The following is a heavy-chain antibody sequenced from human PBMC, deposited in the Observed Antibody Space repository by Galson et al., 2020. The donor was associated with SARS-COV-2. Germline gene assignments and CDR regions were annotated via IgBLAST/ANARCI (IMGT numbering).Heavy chain of an antibody. Sequence: GGSLRLSCAASGFTFSSYAMHWVRQAPGKGLEWVAVISYDGSNKYYADSVKGRFTISRDNSKNTLYLQMNSLRAEDTAVYYCAGEQQLVPNWFDPWCQGTLVTVAS. CDR2: ISYDGSNK. J-gene: IGHJ5*02. D-gene: IGHD6-13*01. V-gene: IGHV3-30*04. CDR1: GFTFSSYA. CDR3: AGEQQLVPNWFDP.